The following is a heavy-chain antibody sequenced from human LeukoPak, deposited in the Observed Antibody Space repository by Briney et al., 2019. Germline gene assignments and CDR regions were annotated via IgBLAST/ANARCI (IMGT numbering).Heavy chain of an antibody. CDR1: GGSISSYY. D-gene: IGHD3-16*01. J-gene: IGHJ4*02. V-gene: IGHV4-59*01. Sequence: SETLSLTCTVSGGSISSYYWSWIRQPPGKGLEWIGYIYYSGSTNYNPSLKSRVTISVDTSKNQFSLKLSSVTAADTAVYYCARQDDYGPFDYWGQGTLVTVSS. CDR2: IYYSGST. CDR3: ARQDDYGPFDY.